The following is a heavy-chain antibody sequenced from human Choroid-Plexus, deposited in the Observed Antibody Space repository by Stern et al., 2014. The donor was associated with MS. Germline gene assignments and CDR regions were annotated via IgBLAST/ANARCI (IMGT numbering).Heavy chain of an antibody. J-gene: IGHJ5*02. CDR1: GFTFGSCA. CDR3: AKDRQYLTYFFDH. Sequence: EQLVESGGGVVQPGRPLRLSCVASGFTFGSCAMHLVRQAPGKGLEWVAGVSYDGSNKYYADSVKGRFTISRDNSQNTLYMQMSSLRPEDTAVYYCAKDRQYLTYFFDHWGQGSLVTVSS. CDR2: VSYDGSNK. V-gene: IGHV3-30*18. D-gene: IGHD2/OR15-2a*01.